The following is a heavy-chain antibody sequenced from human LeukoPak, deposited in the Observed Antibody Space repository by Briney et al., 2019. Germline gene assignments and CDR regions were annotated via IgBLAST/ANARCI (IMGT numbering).Heavy chain of an antibody. CDR2: ISAYNGNT. D-gene: IGHD2-15*01. CDR3: ARIPVVVVAATYWFDP. Sequence: GASVTVSCKASGYTFTSYGISWVRQAPGQGLEWMGWISAYNGNTNYAQKLQGRVTMTTDTSTSTAYMELRSLRSDDTAVYYCARIPVVVVAATYWFDPWGQGTLVTVSS. V-gene: IGHV1-18*01. CDR1: GYTFTSYG. J-gene: IGHJ5*02.